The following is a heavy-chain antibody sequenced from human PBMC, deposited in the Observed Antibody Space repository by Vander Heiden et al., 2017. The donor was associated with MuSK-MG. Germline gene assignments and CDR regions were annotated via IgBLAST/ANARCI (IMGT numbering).Heavy chain of an antibody. CDR1: GFPFRPYA. CDR2: ISYDGSNK. J-gene: IGHJ4*02. CDR3: ARGYETATLDY. Sequence: QVQLVQSGGGVVQPGRSLRLSCAASGFPFRPYAMHWVRQAPGKGLEWVAVISYDGSNKYYADSVKGRFTISRDNSKNTLYLQMNSLRAEDTAVYYCARGYETATLDYWGQGTLVTVSS. V-gene: IGHV3-30-3*01. D-gene: IGHD5-18*01.